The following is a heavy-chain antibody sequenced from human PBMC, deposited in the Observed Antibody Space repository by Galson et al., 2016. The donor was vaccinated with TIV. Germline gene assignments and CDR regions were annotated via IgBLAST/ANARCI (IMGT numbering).Heavy chain of an antibody. D-gene: IGHD4-23*01. V-gene: IGHV3-66*02. CDR1: GFLVSNNY. CDR3: ARDRRFCGNNCYLHYPYGMDV. Sequence: SLRLSCAPSGFLVSNNYMTWVRQAPGKGLEWVSIIYNDGATYYADSVRGRFIISRDNSKNTLYLQMNSLRPDDTAVYFCARDRRFCGNNCYLHYPYGMDVWGQGTTVTVS. J-gene: IGHJ6*02. CDR2: IYNDGAT.